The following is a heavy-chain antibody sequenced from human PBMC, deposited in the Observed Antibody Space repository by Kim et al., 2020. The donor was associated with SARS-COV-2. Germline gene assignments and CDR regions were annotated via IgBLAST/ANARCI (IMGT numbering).Heavy chain of an antibody. CDR3: ARFGGYSSGWYPGPYNWFDP. CDR2: IYYSGST. CDR1: GGSVSSGSYY. J-gene: IGHJ5*02. Sequence: SETLSLTCTVSGGSVSSGSYYWSWIRQPPGKGLEWIGYIYYSGSTNYNPSLKSRVTISVDTSKNQFSLKLSSVTAADTAVYYCARFGGYSSGWYPGPYNWFDPWGQGTLVTVSS. D-gene: IGHD6-19*01. V-gene: IGHV4-61*01.